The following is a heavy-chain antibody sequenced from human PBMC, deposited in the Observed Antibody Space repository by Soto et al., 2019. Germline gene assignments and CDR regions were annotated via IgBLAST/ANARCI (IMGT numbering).Heavy chain of an antibody. D-gene: IGHD5-18*01. CDR1: GYTFTSYD. J-gene: IGHJ6*01. V-gene: IGHV1-8*01. CDR3: ARGARQLWPTSDYCYGRGV. Sequence: ASVKVSCKASGYTFTSYDINWVRQATGQGLEWMGWMNPNSGNTGYAQKFQGRVTMTRNTSISTAYMELSSLRSEDTAVYYCARGARQLWPTSDYCYGRGVWERVNTV. CDR2: MNPNSGNT.